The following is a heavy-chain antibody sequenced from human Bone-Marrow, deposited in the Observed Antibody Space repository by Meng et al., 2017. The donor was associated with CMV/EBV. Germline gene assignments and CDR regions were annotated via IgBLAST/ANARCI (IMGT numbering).Heavy chain of an antibody. CDR1: GFTFSSSH. V-gene: IGHV3-21*01. CDR2: IRRSRIYI. Sequence: GCGFTFSSSHMSWGRQAPGKGLEWVSSIRRSRIYIYYEDPVGGRFTISRDNAKNPLFLQMNSLRAEDTAVYYCARGRRPGGGGLDYWGQGTLVTVSS. CDR3: ARGRRPGGGGLDY. J-gene: IGHJ4*02. D-gene: IGHD3-10*01.